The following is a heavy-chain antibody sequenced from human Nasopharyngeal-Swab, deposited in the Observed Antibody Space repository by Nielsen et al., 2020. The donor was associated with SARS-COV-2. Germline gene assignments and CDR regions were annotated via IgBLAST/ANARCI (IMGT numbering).Heavy chain of an antibody. V-gene: IGHV4-61*02. D-gene: IGHD2-2*01. CDR3: ATCSSANCYPPDDAFDI. CDR1: GGYISSGGHY. CDR2: IYSSGST. J-gene: IGHJ3*02. Sequence: SETLSLICTVSGGYISSGGHYWTWIRQPAGKGLEWIGRIYSSGSTNYNPSLKSRVSISIDTSKNQFSLRLSSVTAADTAMHYCATCSSANCYPPDDAFDIWGQGTMV.